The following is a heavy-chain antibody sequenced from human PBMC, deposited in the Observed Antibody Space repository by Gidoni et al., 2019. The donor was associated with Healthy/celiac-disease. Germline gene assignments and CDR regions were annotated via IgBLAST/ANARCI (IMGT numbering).Heavy chain of an antibody. V-gene: IGHV5-51*01. CDR2: IYPGDSDT. CDR3: ARTRDYGGNYRGWFDP. CDR1: GSSFTSYW. J-gene: IGHJ5*02. D-gene: IGHD4-17*01. Sequence: EVQLVQSGAEVKKPGESRKISCKGSGSSFTSYWIGWVRQMPGKGLEWMGIIYPGDSDTRYSPSFQGQVTISADKSISTAYMQWSSLKASDTAMYYCARTRDYGGNYRGWFDPWGQGTLVTVSS.